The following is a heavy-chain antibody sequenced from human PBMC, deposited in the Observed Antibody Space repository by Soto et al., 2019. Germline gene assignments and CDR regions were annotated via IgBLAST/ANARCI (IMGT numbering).Heavy chain of an antibody. J-gene: IGHJ5*02. V-gene: IGHV4-31*03. CDR2: ISYSGST. CDR3: ARRDRSGYSYWLDT. CDR1: GGSISDGYY. Sequence: PSETLSLTCTVSGGSISDGYYWSWIRQHPGKGLEWIGSISYSGSTSYNPSLKSRLTISVDRSKSQFSLNLSSATAADTAVYYCARRDRSGYSYWLDTWGQGALVTVSS. D-gene: IGHD3-22*01.